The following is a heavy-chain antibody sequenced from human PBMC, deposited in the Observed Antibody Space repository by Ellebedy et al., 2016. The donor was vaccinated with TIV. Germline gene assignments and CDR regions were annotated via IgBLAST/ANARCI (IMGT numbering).Heavy chain of an antibody. CDR3: AREAISYARSGYYFDY. Sequence: PGGSLRLSCAASGFTFSSYSMNWVRQAPGKGLEWVSSISSSSSYIYYGDSVKGRFTISRDNAKNSLYLQVNGLRAEDTAVYYCAREAISYARSGYYFDYWGQGTLVTVSS. CDR2: ISSSSSYI. V-gene: IGHV3-21*01. D-gene: IGHD3-22*01. CDR1: GFTFSSYS. J-gene: IGHJ4*02.